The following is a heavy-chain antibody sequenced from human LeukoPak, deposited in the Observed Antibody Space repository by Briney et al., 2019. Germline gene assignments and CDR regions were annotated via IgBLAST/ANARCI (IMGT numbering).Heavy chain of an antibody. D-gene: IGHD4-11*01. J-gene: IGHJ6*03. CDR1: GGSISSYY. V-gene: IGHV4-59*01. Sequence: SETLSLTCTVSGGSISSYYWSWIRQPPGKGLEWIGYIYYSGSTNYNPSLKSRVTISVDTSKNQFSLKLSSVTAADTAVYYGARLPDTVTPQYYYYYYYMDVWGKGTTVTVSS. CDR2: IYYSGST. CDR3: ARLPDTVTPQYYYYYYYMDV.